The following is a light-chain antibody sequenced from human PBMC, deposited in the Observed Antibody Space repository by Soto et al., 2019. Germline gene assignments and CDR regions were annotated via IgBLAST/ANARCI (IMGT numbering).Light chain of an antibody. V-gene: IGKV3-15*01. CDR1: QSVSGN. CDR3: QQYNNWTLT. CDR2: GAS. Sequence: EIVMTQSPATLSVSPGERATLSCRASQSVSGNLAWYQQKPGQPPRLLIYGASTSATGIPARFSGSGSGTEFTLTISSLQSEDFAVYYCQQYNNWTLTFGGGTKVEIK. J-gene: IGKJ4*01.